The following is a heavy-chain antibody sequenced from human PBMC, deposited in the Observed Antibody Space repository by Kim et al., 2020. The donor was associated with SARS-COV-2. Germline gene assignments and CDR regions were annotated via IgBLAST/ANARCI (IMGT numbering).Heavy chain of an antibody. CDR3: PPVRYGDGDY. Sequence: GGSLRLSCAASGFTFSSYAMHWVRQAPGKGLEWVAVISYDGSNKYYADSVKGRFTISRDNSKNTLYLQMNSLRAEDTAVYYCPPVRYGDGDYWGQGTLVTVSS. CDR2: ISYDGSNK. J-gene: IGHJ4*02. CDR1: GFTFSSYA. V-gene: IGHV3-30*04. D-gene: IGHD4-17*01.